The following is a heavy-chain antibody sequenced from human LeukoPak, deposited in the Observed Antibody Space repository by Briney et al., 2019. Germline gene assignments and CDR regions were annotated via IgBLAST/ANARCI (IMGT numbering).Heavy chain of an antibody. D-gene: IGHD6-19*01. CDR3: ARDIQYSSGWYRSSNWFDP. V-gene: IGHV1-2*02. Sequence: ASVKVSCKASGYTFTSYYMHWVRQAPGQGLEWMGWINPNSGGTNYAQKFQGRVTMTRDTSISTAYMELSRLRSDDTAVYYCARDIQYSSGWYRSSNWFDPWGQGTLVTVSS. CDR1: GYTFTSYY. CDR2: INPNSGGT. J-gene: IGHJ5*02.